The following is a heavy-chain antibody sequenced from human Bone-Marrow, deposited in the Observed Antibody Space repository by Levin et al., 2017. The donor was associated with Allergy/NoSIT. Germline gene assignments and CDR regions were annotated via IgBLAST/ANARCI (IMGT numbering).Heavy chain of an antibody. V-gene: IGHV3-15*01. Sequence: AGGSLRLSCAASGITFSNAWMKWVRQAPGKGLEWVGRIKSKSDGETIEYGAPVQGRFTISRDDSKNTLYLQMDSLKTEDTAVYYCATEPAPIVGTTWGDFWGPGALVTVSS. CDR2: IKSKSDGETI. D-gene: IGHD1-26*01. J-gene: IGHJ4*02. CDR3: ATEPAPIVGTTWGDF. CDR1: GITFSNAW.